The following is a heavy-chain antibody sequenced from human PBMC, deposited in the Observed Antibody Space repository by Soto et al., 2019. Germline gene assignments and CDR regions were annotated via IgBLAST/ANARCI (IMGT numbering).Heavy chain of an antibody. V-gene: IGHV4-61*01. Sequence: PSETVSLTCTVSGGSVSSGSYYWSWIRQPPGKGLEWIGYIYYSGSTNYNPSLKSRVTISVDTSKNQFSLKLSSVTAADTAVYYCARVSITIFGVVNWFDPWGQGTLVTVSS. CDR3: ARVSITIFGVVNWFDP. CDR1: GGSVSSGSYY. J-gene: IGHJ5*02. CDR2: IYYSGST. D-gene: IGHD3-3*01.